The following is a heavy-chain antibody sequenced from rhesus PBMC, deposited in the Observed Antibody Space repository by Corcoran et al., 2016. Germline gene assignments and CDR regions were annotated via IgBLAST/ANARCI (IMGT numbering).Heavy chain of an antibody. CDR1: GASIRSYW. J-gene: IGHJ4*01. V-gene: IGHV4-80*01. CDR3: AIPRRDY. CDR2: INGNSGST. Sequence: QVQLQESGPGLVKPSETLSLTCTVSGASIRSYWWSGIRQPPGKGLEWVGEINGNSGSTNYNPSLKSRVTISRDTSKNQFSLKLSSVTAADTAVYYCAIPRRDYWGQGVLVTVSS.